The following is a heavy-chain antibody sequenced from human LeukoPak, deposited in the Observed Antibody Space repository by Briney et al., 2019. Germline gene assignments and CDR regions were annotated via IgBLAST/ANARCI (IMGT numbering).Heavy chain of an antibody. J-gene: IGHJ6*03. D-gene: IGHD3-9*01. CDR3: ARDGNFRYFDGGSYYYYMDV. Sequence: PGGSLRLSCAASGLTFDDYGMSWVRQAPGKGLEWVSGINWTGGSTGYADSVKGRFTISRDNAKNSLYLQMNSLRAEDTALYYCARDGNFRYFDGGSYYYYMDVWGKGTTVTVSS. CDR1: GLTFDDYG. V-gene: IGHV3-20*04. CDR2: INWTGGST.